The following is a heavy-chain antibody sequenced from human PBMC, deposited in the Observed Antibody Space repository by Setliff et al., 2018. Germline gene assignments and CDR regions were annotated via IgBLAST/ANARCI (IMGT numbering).Heavy chain of an antibody. CDR2: INHRGST. Sequence: PSETLSLTCAAYGGTFSDYYWTWIRQPPGKGLEWIGEINHRGSTNYNPSLKSRATISIDTSKDQFSLKLTSVTAADTAVYYCARMSGFLYLDVWGKGTTVTVSS. J-gene: IGHJ6*03. CDR1: GGTFSDYY. V-gene: IGHV4-34*01. D-gene: IGHD6-25*01. CDR3: ARMSGFLYLDV.